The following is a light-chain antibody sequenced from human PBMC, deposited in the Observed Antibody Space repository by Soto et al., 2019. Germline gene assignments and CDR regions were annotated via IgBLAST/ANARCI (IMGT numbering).Light chain of an antibody. V-gene: IGKV1-5*01. CDR3: QQYNSYPT. CDR2: DAS. J-gene: IGKJ1*01. Sequence: GDRVTITCRASQSISSWLAWYQQKPGKAPKLLIYDASSLESGVPSRFSGSGSGTDFTLTISSLQPDDFATYYCQQYNSYPTFGQGTKVEIK. CDR1: QSISSW.